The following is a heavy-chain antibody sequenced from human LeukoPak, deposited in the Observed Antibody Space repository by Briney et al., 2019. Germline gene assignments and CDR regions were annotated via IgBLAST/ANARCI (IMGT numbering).Heavy chain of an antibody. CDR3: AKDSPWKYYDSTGFSGY. D-gene: IGHD3-3*01. V-gene: IGHV3-23*01. J-gene: IGHJ4*02. CDR1: GFLFRSYG. Sequence: GGSLRPSCAASGFLFRSYGMSWVRQAPGKGLEWVSGISDSGGSRFYADSVKGRFTISRDNSKNTMYLQMNSLRAEDTALYYCAKDSPWKYYDSTGFSGYWGQGTLVTVSS. CDR2: ISDSGGSR.